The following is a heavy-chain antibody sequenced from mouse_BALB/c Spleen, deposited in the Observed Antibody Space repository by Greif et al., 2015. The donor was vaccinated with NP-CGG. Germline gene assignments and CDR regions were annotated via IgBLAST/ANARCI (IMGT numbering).Heavy chain of an antibody. CDR1: GYTFTSYW. V-gene: IGHV1S81*02. Sequence: VKLQESGAELVKPGASVKMSCKASGYTFTSYWMHWVKQRPGQGLEWIGEINPSNGRNNYKEKFKSKATMTVDKSSSTAYMLLSSPTSADYAVYYSAIYHGYYFYAMDYWVQLSSSTV. D-gene: IGHD2-3*01. J-gene: IGHJ4*01. CDR2: INPSNGRN. CDR3: AIYHGYYFYAMDY.